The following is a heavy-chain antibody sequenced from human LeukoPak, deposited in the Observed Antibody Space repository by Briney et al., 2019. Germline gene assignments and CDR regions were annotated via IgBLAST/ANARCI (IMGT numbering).Heavy chain of an antibody. CDR2: INPFFGTA. CDR3: ARLTGTTFYYYMDV. V-gene: IGHV1-69*13. Sequence: ASVKVSCKASGYTFTSNAISWVRQAPGQGLEWMGGINPFFGTANYAQKFQGRVTITADESTSTAHMELSSLRSEDTAVYYCARLTGTTFYYYMDVWGKGTTVTVSS. D-gene: IGHD1-7*01. J-gene: IGHJ6*03. CDR1: GYTFTSNA.